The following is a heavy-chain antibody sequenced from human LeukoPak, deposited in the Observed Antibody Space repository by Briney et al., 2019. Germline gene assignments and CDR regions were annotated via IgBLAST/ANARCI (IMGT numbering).Heavy chain of an antibody. CDR1: GFTFSSYE. CDR2: ISSSGSTI. D-gene: IGHD2-15*01. Sequence: PGGSLRLSCAASGFTFSSYEMNWVRQAPGKGLEWVSCISSSGSTIYYAGSVKGRFTISRDNAKNSLYLQMNSLRAEDTAVYYCARVDMGFDYWGQGTLVTVSS. J-gene: IGHJ4*02. V-gene: IGHV3-48*03. CDR3: ARVDMGFDY.